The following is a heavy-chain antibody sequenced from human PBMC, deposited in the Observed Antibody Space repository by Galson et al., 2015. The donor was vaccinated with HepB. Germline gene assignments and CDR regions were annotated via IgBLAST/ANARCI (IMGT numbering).Heavy chain of an antibody. V-gene: IGHV1-18*01. D-gene: IGHD3-3*01. J-gene: IGHJ6*03. CDR1: GYTFTSYG. CDR3: ARGPVRVLEGEYMDV. Sequence: SVKVSCKASGYTFTSYGISWVRQAPGQGLEWMGWISAYNGNTNYAQKLQGRVTMTTDTSTSTAYMELRSLRSDDTAVYYCARGPVRVLEGEYMDVWGKGTTVTVSS. CDR2: ISAYNGNT.